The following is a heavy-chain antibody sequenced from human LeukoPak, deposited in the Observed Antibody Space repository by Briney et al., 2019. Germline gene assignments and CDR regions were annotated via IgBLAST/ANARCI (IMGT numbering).Heavy chain of an antibody. CDR1: GFSFPSFW. V-gene: IGHV5-51*01. CDR2: IYPGDSDT. J-gene: IGHJ4*02. D-gene: IGHD5-18*01. Sequence: GESLKISCKGSGFSFPSFWIAWVRQMPGKGLEWMGIIYPGDSDTRYSPSFQGQVTISADKSISTAYLQWSSLKASDTAMYYCARSGYSYGRRHFDYWGQGTLVTVSS. CDR3: ARSGYSYGRRHFDY.